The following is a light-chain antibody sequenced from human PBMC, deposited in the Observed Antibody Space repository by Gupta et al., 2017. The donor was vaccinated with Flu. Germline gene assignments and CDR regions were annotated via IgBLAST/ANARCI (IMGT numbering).Light chain of an antibody. J-gene: IGLJ3*02. V-gene: IGLV2-14*01. Sequence: QSALTQPASVSGSPGQSITISCTGTNSDIGGYNYVSWYQQYPGKVPKLLIYEVSYRPSGISDRFSGSKSGTTASLTISGLQAEDEAYYYCSSYTGSVTVFGGGTKVTVL. CDR3: SSYTGSVTV. CDR1: NSDIGGYNY. CDR2: EVS.